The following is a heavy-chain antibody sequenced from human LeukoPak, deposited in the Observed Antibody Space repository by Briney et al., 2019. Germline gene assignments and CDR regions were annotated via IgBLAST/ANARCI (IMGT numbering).Heavy chain of an antibody. V-gene: IGHV4-34*01. J-gene: IGHJ4*02. CDR1: GGSFSGYY. CDR3: ARGVSSSGWYDEGDY. CDR2: INHSGST. Sequence: PSETLSLTCAVYGGSFSGYYWSWIRQPPGKGLEWIGEINHSGSTNYNPSLKSRVTISVDTSKNQFSLKLSSVTAADTAVYYCARGVSSSGWYDEGDYWGQGTLVTVSS. D-gene: IGHD6-19*01.